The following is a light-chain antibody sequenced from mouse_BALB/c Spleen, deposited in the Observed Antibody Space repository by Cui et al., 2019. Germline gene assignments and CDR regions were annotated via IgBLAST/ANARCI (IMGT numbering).Light chain of an antibody. Sequence: QIVLTQSPAIMSASPGEHVTMTCSASSSVSYMYWYQQKPGSSPRLLIYDTSNLASGVPVRFSGSGSGTSYSLTISRMEAEDAATYYCQQWSSYPRTFGGGTKLEIK. CDR2: DTS. CDR3: QQWSSYPRT. J-gene: IGKJ1*01. CDR1: SSVSY. V-gene: IGKV4-55*01.